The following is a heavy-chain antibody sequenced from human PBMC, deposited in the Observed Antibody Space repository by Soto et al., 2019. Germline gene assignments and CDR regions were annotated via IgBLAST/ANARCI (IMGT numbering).Heavy chain of an antibody. CDR3: ARHLYCSSTSCYPDFAY. Sequence: SETLSLSCTVSGGSISSSSYYWGWIRQPPGKGLEWIGSIYYSGSTYYNPSLKSRVTISVDTSKNQFSLKLSSVTAADTAVYYCARHLYCSSTSCYPDFAYWGQGTLVTVSS. J-gene: IGHJ4*02. CDR2: IYYSGST. D-gene: IGHD2-2*01. V-gene: IGHV4-39*01. CDR1: GGSISSSSYY.